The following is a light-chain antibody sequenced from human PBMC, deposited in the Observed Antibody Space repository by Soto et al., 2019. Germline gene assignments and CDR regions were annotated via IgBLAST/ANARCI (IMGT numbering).Light chain of an antibody. Sequence: EIVLTQSPATLXLSPXEXXTXSCRASQSGSSYLAWYQQKPGQAPRLLIYDASNRATGIPARFSGSASGTDFPLTISSLEPEDFAVYYCKQRSTSLLTCRGGTKVEIK. V-gene: IGKV3-11*01. J-gene: IGKJ4*01. CDR3: KQRSTSLLT. CDR1: QSGSSY. CDR2: DAS.